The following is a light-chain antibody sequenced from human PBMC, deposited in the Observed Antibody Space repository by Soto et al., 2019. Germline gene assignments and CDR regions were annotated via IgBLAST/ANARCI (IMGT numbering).Light chain of an antibody. CDR3: SSHGGSNNPFV. CDR2: DLT. J-gene: IGLJ1*01. V-gene: IGLV2-8*01. CDR1: SSDIGSYDF. Sequence: QSGLTQPPSASGSPGQSVTISCTGTSSDIGSYDFVSWYQQHPGKAPKLIIYDLTKRPSWVPDRFSASKSGNTASLTVSGLQADDEADYYCSSHGGSNNPFVFGTGTKLTVL.